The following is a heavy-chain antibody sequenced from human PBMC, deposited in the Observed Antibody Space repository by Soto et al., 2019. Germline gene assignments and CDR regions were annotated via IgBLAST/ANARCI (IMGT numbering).Heavy chain of an antibody. D-gene: IGHD3-16*02. V-gene: IGHV4-61*01. Sequence: SETLSLTCSVSGGSVRNGMYYWSWIRQPPGKGLEWIGNVYFTGATIYNPSLKSRVTMSVDTQKDQFFLKLTSVTAADPAVYYCARHRNTSTCRHLSYFEYWGLGTLVTVSS. J-gene: IGHJ4*02. CDR3: ARHRNTSTCRHLSYFEY. CDR1: GGSVRNGMYY. CDR2: VYFTGAT.